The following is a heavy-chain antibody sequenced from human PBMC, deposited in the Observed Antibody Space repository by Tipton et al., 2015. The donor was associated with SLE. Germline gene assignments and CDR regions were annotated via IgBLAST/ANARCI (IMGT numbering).Heavy chain of an antibody. CDR1: GGSISTSNNY. D-gene: IGHD5-12*01. CDR2: IYYSGRT. CDR3: ARGNIVASSFDY. J-gene: IGHJ4*02. V-gene: IGHV4-39*07. Sequence: TLSLTCTVSGGSISTSNNYWDWIRQPPGKGLEWIGTIYYSGRTDYNPSLKSRVSISVDTSKNHFSMKLSSVTAADTAVYYCARGNIVASSFDYWGQGTLVTVPS.